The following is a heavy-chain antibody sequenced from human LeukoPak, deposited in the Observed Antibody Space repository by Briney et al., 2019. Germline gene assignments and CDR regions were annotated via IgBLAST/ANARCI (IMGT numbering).Heavy chain of an antibody. V-gene: IGHV4-30-4*01. D-gene: IGHD4-17*01. Sequence: SETLSLTCTVSGGSISSGDYYWSWIRQPPGKGLEWIGYIYYSGSTYYNPSLKSRVTISVDTSKNRFSLKLSSVTAADTAVYYCASDYGGNLHYFDYWGQGTLVTVSS. CDR2: IYYSGST. J-gene: IGHJ4*02. CDR1: GGSISSGDYY. CDR3: ASDYGGNLHYFDY.